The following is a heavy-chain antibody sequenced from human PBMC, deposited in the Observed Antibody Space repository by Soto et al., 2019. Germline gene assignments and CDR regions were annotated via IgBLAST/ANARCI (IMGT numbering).Heavy chain of an antibody. CDR1: GFTLSIYW. CDR2: IKQDGSEK. CDR3: ARENYFGY. Sequence: EVQLVESGGGLVQPGGSLRLSCAASGFTLSIYWMGWVRQAPGKGLEWVANIKQDGSEKSYVDSVRGRFTISRDNAKNSVYLQMNSLRAEDTAVYYCARENYFGYWGQGTLVIVSS. V-gene: IGHV3-7*05. J-gene: IGHJ4*02.